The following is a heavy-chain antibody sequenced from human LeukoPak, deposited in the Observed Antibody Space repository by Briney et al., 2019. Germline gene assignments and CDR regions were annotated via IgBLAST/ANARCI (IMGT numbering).Heavy chain of an antibody. Sequence: SETLSLTCSVSGVTITSGGHYWSWIRQHPGKGLEWIEYIYYTGSTYYSPSLKSRLAISLDTSQNQFSLKLSSVTAADTAVYYCARDLNGLFDNWGQGTLVTVTS. CDR1: GVTITSGGHY. CDR2: IYYTGST. V-gene: IGHV4-31*03. J-gene: IGHJ4*02. CDR3: ARDLNGLFDN. D-gene: IGHD2-8*01.